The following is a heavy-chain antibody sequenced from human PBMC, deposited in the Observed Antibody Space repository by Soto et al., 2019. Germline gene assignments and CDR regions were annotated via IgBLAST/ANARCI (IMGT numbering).Heavy chain of an antibody. CDR3: ARFEHDSGRYVYPAY. V-gene: IGHV3-21*01. J-gene: IGHJ4*02. CDR2: ISSSSTYI. CDR1: GFTFNTYT. Sequence: GGSLRLSCAASGFTFNTYTMNWVRQAPGKGLEWVSSISSSSTYIYYADSVKGRFTISRDNAKNLVYLQMNSLRAEDTALYYCARFEHDSGRYVYPAYCGRRTLVTV. D-gene: IGHD3-22*01.